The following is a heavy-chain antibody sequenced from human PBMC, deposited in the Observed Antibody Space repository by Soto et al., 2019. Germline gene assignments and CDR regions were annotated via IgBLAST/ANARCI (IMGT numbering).Heavy chain of an antibody. V-gene: IGHV4-30-4*01. CDR1: GGSISSGDYY. D-gene: IGHD3-3*01. CDR3: ARENYDFWSGMGLGAFDI. J-gene: IGHJ3*02. Sequence: SETLSLTCTVSGGSISSGDYYWSWIRQPPGKGLEWIGYIYYSGSTYYNPSLKSRVTISVDTSKNQFSLKLSSVTAADTAVYYCARENYDFWSGMGLGAFDIWGQGTMVTVSS. CDR2: IYYSGST.